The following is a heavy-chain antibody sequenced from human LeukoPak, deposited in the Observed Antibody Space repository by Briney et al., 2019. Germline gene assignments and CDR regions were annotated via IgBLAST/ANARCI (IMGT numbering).Heavy chain of an antibody. V-gene: IGHV1-69*05. J-gene: IGHJ4*02. CDR1: GGTFSSYA. Sequence: SVKVSCKASGGTFSSYAISWVRQAPGQGLEWMGRIIPIFGTATYAQKFQGKVTITTDKSTNTAYMELNSLRSEDTAVYYCAREGSSTTFDSWGQGTLVTVPS. D-gene: IGHD6-13*01. CDR3: AREGSSTTFDS. CDR2: IIPIFGTA.